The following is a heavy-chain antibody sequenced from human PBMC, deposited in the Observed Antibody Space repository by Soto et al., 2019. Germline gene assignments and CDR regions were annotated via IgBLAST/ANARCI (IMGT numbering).Heavy chain of an antibody. CDR2: IYWDDDK. CDR1: GFSLSTSGVG. Sequence: QITLKESGPTLVKPTQTLTLTCTFSGFSLSTSGVGVAWIRQPPGKALEWLALIYWDDDKRYRPSLESRLTITKDTSTYQVVLTMTNLASVDTATYYCAYLPCSGGSCYWFSFSGMDVWGQGTTVTVSS. CDR3: AYLPCSGGSCYWFSFSGMDV. J-gene: IGHJ6*02. D-gene: IGHD2-15*01. V-gene: IGHV2-5*02.